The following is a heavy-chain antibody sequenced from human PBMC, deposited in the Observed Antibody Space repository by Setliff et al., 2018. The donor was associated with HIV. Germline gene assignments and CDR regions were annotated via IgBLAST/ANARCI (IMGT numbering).Heavy chain of an antibody. D-gene: IGHD2-8*02. Sequence: ASVKVSCKASGYTFTAYYIHWVRQAPGHELQLMGRIEPSSGGTNYIQKFQGRVTITRDTSIYTVYMELTGLTSDDTAVYYCARQDHSSVNTGSLYAFVVWGQGTMVTVSS. CDR1: GYTFTAYY. J-gene: IGHJ3*01. CDR3: ARQDHSSVNTGSLYAFVV. V-gene: IGHV1-2*06. CDR2: IEPSSGGT.